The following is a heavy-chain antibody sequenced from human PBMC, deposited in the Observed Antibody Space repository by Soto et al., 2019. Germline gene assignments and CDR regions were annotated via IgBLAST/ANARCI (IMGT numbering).Heavy chain of an antibody. Sequence: EVQLLESGGGLVQPGGSLRLSCAASGFTFSSYAMSWVRQAPGKGLEWVSAISGSGGSTYYADSVKGRFTISRDNSKNKLYLQMNSLRAEDTAVYYCAKDLSDYGDLYYFDYWGQGTLVTVSS. CDR3: AKDLSDYGDLYYFDY. CDR2: ISGSGGST. CDR1: GFTFSSYA. J-gene: IGHJ4*02. D-gene: IGHD4-17*01. V-gene: IGHV3-23*01.